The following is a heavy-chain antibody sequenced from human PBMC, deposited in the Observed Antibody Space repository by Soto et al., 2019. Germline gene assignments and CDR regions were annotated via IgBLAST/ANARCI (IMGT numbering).Heavy chain of an antibody. V-gene: IGHV4-34*01. CDR2: IYYSGST. D-gene: IGHD3-16*02. CDR3: AGYYDYVWGSSRPYP. Sequence: PSETLSLTCAVYGGSFSGYYWSWIRQHPGKGLEWIGYIYYSGSTYYNPSLKSRVTISVDTSKNQFSLKLSSVTAADTAVYYCAGYYDYVWGSSRPYPWGQGTLVPVSS. J-gene: IGHJ5*02. CDR1: GGSFSGYY.